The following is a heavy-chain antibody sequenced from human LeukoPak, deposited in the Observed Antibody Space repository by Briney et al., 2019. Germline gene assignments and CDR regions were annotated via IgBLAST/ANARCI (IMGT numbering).Heavy chain of an antibody. J-gene: IGHJ4*02. CDR2: INTSGGST. CDR1: GYTFTNYY. CDR3: SRNAASGLDY. D-gene: IGHD2-15*01. Sequence: ASVKVSCKASGYTFTNYYIHWVRQAPGQGLDWIGMINTSGGSTSNAQRFQGRVSMTRDTSTSTVYVELSSLRSDDTAVYYCSRNAASGLDYWGQGTLVTVSS. V-gene: IGHV1-46*03.